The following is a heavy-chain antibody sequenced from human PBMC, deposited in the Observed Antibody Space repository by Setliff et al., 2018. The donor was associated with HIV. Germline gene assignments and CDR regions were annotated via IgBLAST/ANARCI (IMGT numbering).Heavy chain of an antibody. CDR1: GGSISSGGYY. CDR3: AKTYSSGWCPPCYYYYYGMDV. J-gene: IGHJ6*02. CDR2: IYYSGST. Sequence: SETLSLTCTVSGGSISSGGYYWSWIRQHPGKGLEWIGYIYYSGSTYYNPSLKSRVTISVDTSKNQFSLKLSSVTAADTAVYYCAKTYSSGWCPPCYYYYYGMDVWGQGTTVTVSS. D-gene: IGHD6-19*01. V-gene: IGHV4-39*01.